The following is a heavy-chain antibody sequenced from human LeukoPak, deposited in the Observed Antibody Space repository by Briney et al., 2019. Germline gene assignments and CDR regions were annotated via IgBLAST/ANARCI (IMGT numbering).Heavy chain of an antibody. V-gene: IGHV4-39*01. D-gene: IGHD1-1*01. CDR3: AGQISLEGPAAAQY. J-gene: IGHJ4*02. CDR2: IYYSGST. Sequence: TLSLTCTVSGGSISSSSYYWGWIRQPPGKGLEWIGSIYYSGSTYYNPSLKSRVTISVDTSKNQFSLKLSSVTAADTAVYYCAGQISLEGPAAAQYWGEGTLVTVSS. CDR1: GGSISSSSYY.